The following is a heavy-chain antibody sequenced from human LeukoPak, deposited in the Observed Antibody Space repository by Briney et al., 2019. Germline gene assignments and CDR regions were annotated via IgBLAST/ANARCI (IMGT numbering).Heavy chain of an antibody. J-gene: IGHJ3*02. V-gene: IGHV4-59*03. CDR3: EIAAEYDAFDI. CDR1: GGSISSYY. D-gene: IGHD6-13*01. Sequence: NTSETLSLTCTVSGGSISSYYWTWVRQPPGKGLEWIWYIYYSGSTNYNASRKSQVTISVDKSKNQFSLKLSSMSAADKAVYYCEIAAEYDAFDIRGQGTRVTVSS. CDR2: IYYSGST.